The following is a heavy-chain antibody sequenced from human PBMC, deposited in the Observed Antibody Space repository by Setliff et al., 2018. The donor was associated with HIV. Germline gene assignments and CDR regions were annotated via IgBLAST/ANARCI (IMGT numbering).Heavy chain of an antibody. V-gene: IGHV4-4*09. J-gene: IGHJ4*02. Sequence: SETLSLTCTVSGDSISSYSWNWIRQSPGGGLEWIGFIFSSGTTNYNPSLKSRVTMSIDTSENQFSLRLTSVTAAETAVYFCARLRITMIMMLNYFDYWGQGTLVTVS. CDR2: IFSSGTT. CDR1: GDSISSYS. D-gene: IGHD3-22*01. CDR3: ARLRITMIMMLNYFDY.